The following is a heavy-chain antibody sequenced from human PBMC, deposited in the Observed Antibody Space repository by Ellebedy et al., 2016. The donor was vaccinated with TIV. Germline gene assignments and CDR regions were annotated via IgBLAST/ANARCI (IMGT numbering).Heavy chain of an antibody. D-gene: IGHD2-2*01. CDR3: ARGYAEHDY. V-gene: IGHV1-46*01. CDR1: GYTFTSHH. J-gene: IGHJ4*02. Sequence: ASVKVSXKASGYTFTSHHMHWVRQAPGQGLVWMGMINPSGGSINYAQKFQGRVTMTRDTSTSTVYMELSSLRSDDTAVYYCARGYAEHDYWGQGTLVTVSS. CDR2: INPSGGSI.